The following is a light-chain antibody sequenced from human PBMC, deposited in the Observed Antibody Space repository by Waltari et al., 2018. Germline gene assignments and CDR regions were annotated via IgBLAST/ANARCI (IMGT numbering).Light chain of an antibody. J-gene: IGLJ2*01. CDR1: TSAVGCYND. V-gene: IGLV2-11*01. CDR2: DVT. Sequence: QSALTQPRSVSGSPVQSGPIPRTGTTSAVGCYNDVSWYQQHPGKAPKLMIYDVTKRPSGVPDRFSGSKSGNTASLTISGLQADDEADYYCCSYAGPFGGGTKLTVL. CDR3: CSYAGP.